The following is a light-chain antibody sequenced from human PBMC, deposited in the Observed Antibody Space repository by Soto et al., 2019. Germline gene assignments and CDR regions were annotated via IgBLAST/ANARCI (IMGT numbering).Light chain of an antibody. CDR3: QQYGSSLFT. CDR1: QSVSSSY. J-gene: IGKJ3*01. CDR2: GAS. V-gene: IGKV3-20*01. Sequence: EIVGTQSPGTLSFSPGDRATLSCRASQSVSSSYLAWYQQKPGVAPSHLIYGASSRATGIPDRLSGSGSVRDSTVTISRVEPEDFAVYYCQQYGSSLFTFGPGTKVDIK.